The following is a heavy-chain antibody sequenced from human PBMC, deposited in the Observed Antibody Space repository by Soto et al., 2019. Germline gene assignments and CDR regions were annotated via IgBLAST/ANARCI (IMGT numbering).Heavy chain of an antibody. CDR2: INPNSGGT. CDR3: ARPWTFSSWYWYCGY. J-gene: IGHJ4*02. CDR1: GYTFTGYY. V-gene: IGHV1-2*02. D-gene: IGHD6-13*01. Sequence: ASVKVSCKASGYTFTGYYMHWVRQAPGQGLEWMGWINPNSGGTNYAQKFQGRVTMTRDTSISTAYMELSRLRSDDTAAYSWARPWTFSSWYWYCGYWGQGTLVTVSS.